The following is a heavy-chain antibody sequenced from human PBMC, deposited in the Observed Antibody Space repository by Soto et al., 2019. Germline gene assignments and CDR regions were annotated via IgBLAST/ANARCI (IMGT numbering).Heavy chain of an antibody. CDR1: GFTFSSYG. Sequence: QVQLVESGGGVVQPGRSLRLSCAASGFTFSSYGMHWVRQAPGKGLEWVAVIWYDGSNKYYADSVKGRFTISRDNSKNPLYLQMNSLRAEDTAVYYCARDKGSSWFLPLDYWGQGTLVTVSS. V-gene: IGHV3-33*01. J-gene: IGHJ4*02. CDR3: ARDKGSSWFLPLDY. CDR2: IWYDGSNK. D-gene: IGHD6-13*01.